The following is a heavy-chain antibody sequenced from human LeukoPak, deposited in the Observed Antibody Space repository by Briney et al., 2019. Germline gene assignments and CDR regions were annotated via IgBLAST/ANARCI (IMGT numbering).Heavy chain of an antibody. J-gene: IGHJ4*02. CDR1: GFTFSSYW. CDR2: IKSDGSST. V-gene: IGHV3-74*01. D-gene: IGHD5-18*01. Sequence: QTGGSLGLSCAASGFTFSSYWMHWVRQAPGKGLVWVSRIKSDGSSTSYADSVKGRFTISRDNAKNTLYLQMNSLRAEDTAVYYCASGPPPGYSYVYWGQGTLVTVSS. CDR3: ASGPPPGYSYVY.